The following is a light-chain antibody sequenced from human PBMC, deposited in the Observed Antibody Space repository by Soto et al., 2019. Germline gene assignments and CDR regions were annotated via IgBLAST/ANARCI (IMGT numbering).Light chain of an antibody. CDR2: GAS. CDR3: QQYNDWPLLT. J-gene: IGKJ4*01. V-gene: IGKV3-15*01. Sequence: EIVLTQSPATLSVSPGERATLSCRASQSVASYLAWYHQKPGQAPRLLIYGASTRATGVPARFSGSGSGTEFTLTISSLQSEDFAVYYYQQYNDWPLLTFGGGTKVEIK. CDR1: QSVASY.